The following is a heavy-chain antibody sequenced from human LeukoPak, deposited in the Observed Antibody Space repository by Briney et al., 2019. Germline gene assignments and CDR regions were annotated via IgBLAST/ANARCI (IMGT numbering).Heavy chain of an antibody. CDR2: ISYDGSNK. V-gene: IGHV3-30*04. Sequence: SGGSLRLSCAASGFTFSSYAMHWVRQAPGKGLEWVAVISYDGSNKYYADSVKGRFTISRDNSKNTLYLQMNSLRAEDTAVYYCAKDQKYSSSWRSYYYYGMDVWGQGTTVTVSS. J-gene: IGHJ6*02. CDR1: GFTFSSYA. CDR3: AKDQKYSSSWRSYYYYGMDV. D-gene: IGHD6-13*01.